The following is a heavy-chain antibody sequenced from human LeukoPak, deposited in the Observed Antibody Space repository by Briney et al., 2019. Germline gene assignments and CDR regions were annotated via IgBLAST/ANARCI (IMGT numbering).Heavy chain of an antibody. D-gene: IGHD1-20*01. CDR3: ATNPMTGYHLGDHFYFYMAV. J-gene: IGHJ6*03. CDR2: IIPIFGTA. CDR1: GGTFSSYA. V-gene: IGHV1-69*05. Sequence: VASVKVSCKASGGTFSSYAISWVRQAPGQGLEWMGGIIPIFGTANYAQKFQGRVTITTDESTSTAYMELSSLRSEDTAVYYCATNPMTGYHLGDHFYFYMAVWGKGTTVTVS.